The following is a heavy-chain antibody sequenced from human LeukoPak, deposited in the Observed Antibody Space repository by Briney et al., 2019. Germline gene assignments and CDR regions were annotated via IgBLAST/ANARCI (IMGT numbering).Heavy chain of an antibody. CDR2: IIPIFGTA. CDR3: ARDHHSSSWYDNWFDP. D-gene: IGHD6-13*01. J-gene: IGHJ5*02. V-gene: IGHV1-69*05. Sequence: GASVKLSCNASGATFSSYAISWVRQAPGQGLEWMGGIIPIFGTANYAQKFQGRVTITTDESTSTAYMELSSLRSEDTAVYYCARDHHSSSWYDNWFDPWGQGTLVTVSS. CDR1: GATFSSYA.